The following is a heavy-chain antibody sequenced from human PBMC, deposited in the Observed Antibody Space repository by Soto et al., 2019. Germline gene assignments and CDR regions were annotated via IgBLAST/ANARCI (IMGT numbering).Heavy chain of an antibody. CDR3: ASMFHH. CDR2: IKGSGGDT. V-gene: IGHV3-23*01. Sequence: GGSLRLSCVASGISLSSYDMNWVRQAPGKGLEWVSVIKGSGGDTYYADSVKGRFTVSRDNPRNTLYLQMNSLRAEDTAVYYCASMFHHWGQGTLVTVSS. CDR1: GISLSSYD. J-gene: IGHJ4*02.